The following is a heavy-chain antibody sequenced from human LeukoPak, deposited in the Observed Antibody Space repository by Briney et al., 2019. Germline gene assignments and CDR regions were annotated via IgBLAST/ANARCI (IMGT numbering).Heavy chain of an antibody. CDR1: GFTFSDYY. Sequence: GSLRLSCAASGFTFSDYYMSWIRQAPGKGLEWVSYISSSGSTIYYADSVKGRFTISRDNAKNSLYLQMNSLRAEVTAVYYCARDYYYDSSGYPYPASVGDYWGQGTLVTVSS. D-gene: IGHD3-22*01. CDR2: ISSSGSTI. J-gene: IGHJ4*02. CDR3: ARDYYYDSSGYPYPASVGDY. V-gene: IGHV3-11*01.